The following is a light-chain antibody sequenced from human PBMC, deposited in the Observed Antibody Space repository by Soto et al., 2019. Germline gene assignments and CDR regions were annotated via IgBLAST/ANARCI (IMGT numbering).Light chain of an antibody. CDR3: SSYTTSSIRV. CDR1: SSDVGAYNH. J-gene: IGLJ1*01. CDR2: EVT. Sequence: QSALTQPASVSGSPGQSITISCTGTSSDVGAYNHVSWFQQRPGRAPKLMIYEVTHRPSGVSNRFSGSKSDNTASLTISGLQAEDEADYYCSSYTTSSIRVFGTGTKPTVL. V-gene: IGLV2-14*01.